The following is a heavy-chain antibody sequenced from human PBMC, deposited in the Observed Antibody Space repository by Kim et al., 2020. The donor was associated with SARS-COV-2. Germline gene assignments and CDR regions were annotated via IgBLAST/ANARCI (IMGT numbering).Heavy chain of an antibody. D-gene: IGHD5-12*01. J-gene: IGHJ4*02. V-gene: IGHV4-39*01. Sequence: NPYLKRRITRPQDTSKNQFSLKLRSVTAADTAVYYCARQFMATITPDSLDNWGQGTLVTVSS. CDR3: ARQFMATITPDSLDN.